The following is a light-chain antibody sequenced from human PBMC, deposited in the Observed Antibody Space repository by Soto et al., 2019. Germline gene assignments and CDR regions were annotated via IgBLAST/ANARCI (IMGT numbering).Light chain of an antibody. CDR1: QSVSSY. V-gene: IGKV3-11*01. CDR3: QRRSNWLT. CDR2: DAS. J-gene: IGKJ4*01. Sequence: EIVLTQSPATLSLSPGERATLSCRASQSVSSYLAWYQQKPGQAPRLLIYDASNRATGIPARFSGSGSGTVLTLTISSLEPEDFTVYYCQRRSNWLTFGGGTKVEIK.